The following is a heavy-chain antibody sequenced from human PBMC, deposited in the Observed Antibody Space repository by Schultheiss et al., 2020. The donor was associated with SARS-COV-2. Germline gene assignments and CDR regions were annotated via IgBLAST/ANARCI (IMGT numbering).Heavy chain of an antibody. V-gene: IGHV3-33*01. CDR3: VRDRSWWTPYNCFDL. D-gene: IGHD5-24*01. CDR1: GFTFSSYG. J-gene: IGHJ6*02. CDR2: IWYDGSNK. Sequence: GGSLRLSCAASGFTFSSYGMHWVRQAPGKGLEWVAVIWYDGSNKYYADSVKGRFTISRDNANNSVYLQMHSLRAEDTAVYYCVRDRSWWTPYNCFDLWGQGTTVTGSS.